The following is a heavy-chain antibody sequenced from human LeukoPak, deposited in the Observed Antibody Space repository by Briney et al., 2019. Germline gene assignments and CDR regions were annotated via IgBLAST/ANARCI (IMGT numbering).Heavy chain of an antibody. J-gene: IGHJ4*02. CDR2: ISIGGNTI. Sequence: GGSLRLSCAASGFTFSSYWMSWVRQAPGKGLEWVSYISIGGNTIYYADSVRGRFTISRDNAKNSLSLQMNSLRAEDTAVYFCARGGPLIDCWGQGTLVTVSS. CDR3: ARGGPLIDC. V-gene: IGHV3-48*04. CDR1: GFTFSSYW.